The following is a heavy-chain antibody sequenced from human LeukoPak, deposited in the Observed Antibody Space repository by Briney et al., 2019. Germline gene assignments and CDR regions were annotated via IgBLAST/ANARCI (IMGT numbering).Heavy chain of an antibody. CDR3: AKDPGGCSSTSCCY. CDR1: GFPLSIYW. J-gene: IGHJ4*02. V-gene: IGHV3-7*03. CDR2: INQDVSRI. Sequence: GGSLRLSCAASGFPLSIYWMTWVRQAPGKGLEWVASINQDVSRIHYVDAVKGRFTISRDNLKNSVYLQMNNLRAEDTAVYYCAKDPGGCSSTSCCYWGQGTLVTVSS. D-gene: IGHD2-2*01.